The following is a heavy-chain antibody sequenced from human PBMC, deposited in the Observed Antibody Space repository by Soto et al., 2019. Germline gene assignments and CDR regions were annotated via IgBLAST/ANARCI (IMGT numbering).Heavy chain of an antibody. CDR2: IYYSGST. D-gene: IGHD3-3*02. CDR3: ASPKIAFYNWFDP. Sequence: QLQLQESGPGLVKPSETLSLTCTVSAGSISSSSYYWGWIRQPPGKGLEWIGSIYYSGSTYYNPSLKSRVTISVDTSKNQFSLKLSSVTAADTAVYYCASPKIAFYNWFDPWGQGTLVTVSS. V-gene: IGHV4-39*01. J-gene: IGHJ5*02. CDR1: AGSISSSSYY.